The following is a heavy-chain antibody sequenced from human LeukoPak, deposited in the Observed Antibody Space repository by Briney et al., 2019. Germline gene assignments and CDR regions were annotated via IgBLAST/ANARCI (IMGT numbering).Heavy chain of an antibody. D-gene: IGHD7-27*01. CDR2: ISSNSSYI. J-gene: IGHJ5*02. V-gene: IGHV3-21*01. CDR1: GFTFSSYS. Sequence: GGSLRLSCAASGFTFSSYSMNWVRQAPGKGLEWVSSISSNSSYIYYADSVKGRFTISRDNARNSLYLQMNSLRAEDTAVYYCARDGESVANWFDPWGQGTLVTVSS. CDR3: ARDGESVANWFDP.